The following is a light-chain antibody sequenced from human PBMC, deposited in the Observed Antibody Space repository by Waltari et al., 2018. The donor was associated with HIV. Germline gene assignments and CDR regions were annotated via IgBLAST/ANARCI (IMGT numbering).Light chain of an antibody. CDR3: AAWDDSLNGWV. Sequence: QSVLTQPPSASGTPGQRVTIPCSGSRSNIGSNIVHWYQQLPGTAPKLLIYSNNQRPSGVPDRFSGSKSGTSASLAISGLQSEDEADYYCAAWDDSLNGWVFGGGTKLTVL. J-gene: IGLJ3*02. CDR2: SNN. V-gene: IGLV1-44*01. CDR1: RSNIGSNI.